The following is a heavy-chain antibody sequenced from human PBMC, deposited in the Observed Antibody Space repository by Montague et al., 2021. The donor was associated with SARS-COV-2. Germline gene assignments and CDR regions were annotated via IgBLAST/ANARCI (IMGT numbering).Heavy chain of an antibody. CDR3: ARDPLYYYDSSGLLLDWYFDP. Sequence: TLSLTCTVSGGSISSGSYYWCWIRQPAGKGLEWIGRIYTSGSTNYNPPLKSRVTISVDTSKNQFSLKLSSVTAADTAVYYCARDPLYYYDSSGLLLDWYFDPWGRGTLVTVSS. V-gene: IGHV4-61*02. J-gene: IGHJ2*01. CDR2: IYTSGST. CDR1: GGSISSGSYY. D-gene: IGHD3-22*01.